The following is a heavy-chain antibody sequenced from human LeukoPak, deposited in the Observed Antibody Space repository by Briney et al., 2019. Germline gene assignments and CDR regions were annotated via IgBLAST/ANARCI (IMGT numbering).Heavy chain of an antibody. CDR3: ARYTDHYYFDY. D-gene: IGHD1-1*01. CDR2: IFPGDSDT. Sequence: GESLKISCKASGYIFATSWIGWVRQMPGKGPEWMGIIFPGDSDTRYSPSFQGQVTISADKSISTAYLQWSSLNTSDTAMYYCARYTDHYYFDYWGQGTLVTVSS. V-gene: IGHV5-51*01. CDR1: GYIFATSW. J-gene: IGHJ4*02.